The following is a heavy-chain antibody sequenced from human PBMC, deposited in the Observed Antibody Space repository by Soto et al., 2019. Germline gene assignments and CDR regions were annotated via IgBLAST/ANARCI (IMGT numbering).Heavy chain of an antibody. V-gene: IGHV4-34*01. CDR1: GGSFSGYY. CDR3: ARGRSGAY. Sequence: SETLSLTCAVYGGSFSGYYWSWIRQPPGKGLEWIGEINHSGSTNYNPSLKSRVTISVDTSKNQFSLKLSSVTAADTAVYYCARGRSGAYWGQGTLVTVSS. J-gene: IGHJ4*02. D-gene: IGHD3-10*01. CDR2: INHSGST.